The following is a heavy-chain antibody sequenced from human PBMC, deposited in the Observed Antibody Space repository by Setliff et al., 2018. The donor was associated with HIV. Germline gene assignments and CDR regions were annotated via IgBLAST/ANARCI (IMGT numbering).Heavy chain of an antibody. J-gene: IGHJ6*02. V-gene: IGHV4-34*01. CDR2: INQSGST. CDR1: GGSLSGDY. CDR3: AREDYYYYGMDV. Sequence: SETLSLTCAVYGGSLSGDYWSWIRQPPGKGLEWIGEINQSGSTNYNPSLKSRVTISVDTSKNQFSLKLSSVPAADTAVYYCAREDYYYYGMDVWGQGTTVTVSS.